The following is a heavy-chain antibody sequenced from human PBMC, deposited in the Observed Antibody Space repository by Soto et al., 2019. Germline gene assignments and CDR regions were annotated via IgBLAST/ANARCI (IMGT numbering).Heavy chain of an antibody. J-gene: IGHJ4*02. Sequence: EVQLLESGGALVQPGGSLRLSCAASGFTFSTYAMSWVRQAPGKGLESVSAISAGGRSTYYADPVKGRLTISRDNSKNTLFVLMNSLRVEDTALYYFAKVPEYSGAHFDSWGQVTLVTVSS. CDR2: ISAGGRST. CDR1: GFTFSTYA. V-gene: IGHV3-23*01. D-gene: IGHD1-26*01. CDR3: AKVPEYSGAHFDS.